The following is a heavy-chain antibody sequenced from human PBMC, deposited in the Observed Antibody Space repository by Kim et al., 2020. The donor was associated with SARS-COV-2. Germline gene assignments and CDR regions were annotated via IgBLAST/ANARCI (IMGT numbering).Heavy chain of an antibody. Sequence: PVKGRFTISRDDSKNTLYLQMNSLKTEDTAVYYCTTDVGGLSGSYAAFDIWGQGTMVTVSS. D-gene: IGHD3-16*01. CDR3: TTDVGGLSGSYAAFDI. V-gene: IGHV3-15*01. J-gene: IGHJ3*02.